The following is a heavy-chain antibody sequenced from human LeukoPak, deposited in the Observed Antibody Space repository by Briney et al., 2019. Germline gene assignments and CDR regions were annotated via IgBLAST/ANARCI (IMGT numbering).Heavy chain of an antibody. CDR3: ARETSGNYYLGY. J-gene: IGHJ4*02. Sequence: SVKVSCKASGGTFSSYAISWVRQAPGQGLEWMGGIIPIFGTANYARKFQGRVTITADESTSTAYMELRSLRSDDTAVYYCARETSGNYYLGYWGQGTLVTVSS. V-gene: IGHV1-69*13. D-gene: IGHD1-26*01. CDR2: IIPIFGTA. CDR1: GGTFSSYA.